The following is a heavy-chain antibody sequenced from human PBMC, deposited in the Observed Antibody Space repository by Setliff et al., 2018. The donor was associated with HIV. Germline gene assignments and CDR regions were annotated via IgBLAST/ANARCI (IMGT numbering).Heavy chain of an antibody. J-gene: IGHJ5*02. CDR2: IYTSGNT. CDR1: GDSITSGDYY. D-gene: IGHD3-22*01. Sequence: TLSLTCTVSGDSITSGDYYWSWIRQPAGKGLEWIGHIYTSGNTYYNPSLKSRVTISIDTSKNQFSLNLTSVTAADTAVYYCASRVYYYDSNNFLREEGFDPWGQGTPVTVSS. V-gene: IGHV4-61*09. CDR3: ASRVYYYDSNNFLREEGFDP.